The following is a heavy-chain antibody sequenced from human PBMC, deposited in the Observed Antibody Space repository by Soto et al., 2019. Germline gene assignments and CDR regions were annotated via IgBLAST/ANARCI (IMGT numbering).Heavy chain of an antibody. D-gene: IGHD3-16*01. CDR1: GGSFSGYY. Sequence: SETLSLTCAVYGGSFSGYYWSWIRQPPGKGLEWIGEINHSGRTNYNPSLKSRVTISVDTSKNQFSLKLSSVTAADTAVDYCARGRGGVTSPAFDYWGQGALVTVSS. CDR3: ARGRGGVTSPAFDY. J-gene: IGHJ4*02. V-gene: IGHV4-34*01. CDR2: INHSGRT.